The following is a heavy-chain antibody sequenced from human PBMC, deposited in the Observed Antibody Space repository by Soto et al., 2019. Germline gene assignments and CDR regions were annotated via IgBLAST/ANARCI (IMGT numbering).Heavy chain of an antibody. V-gene: IGHV3-23*01. J-gene: IGHJ4*02. CDR3: AKRVVVPAAIHAPFDY. Sequence: GGSLRLSCAACGFTFSSYSMSWVRQAPWKGLEWVSAISGSGGSTYYADSVKGRFTISRDNSKNTLYLQMNSLRAEDTAVYYCAKRVVVPAAIHAPFDYWGQRTLVTVYS. CDR1: GFTFSSYS. D-gene: IGHD2-2*02. CDR2: ISGSGGST.